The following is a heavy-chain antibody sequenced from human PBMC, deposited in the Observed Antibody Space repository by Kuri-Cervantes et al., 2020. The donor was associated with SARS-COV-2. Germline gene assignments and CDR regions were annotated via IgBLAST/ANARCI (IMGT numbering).Heavy chain of an antibody. J-gene: IGHJ6*02. Sequence: GESLKISCAASGFTVSSNYMSWVRQAPGKGLEWVSVIYSGGSTYYADSVKGRFTISRDNSKNTLYLQMNSLRAEDTAVYYCARETYYYDSSGYYYSYYYGMDVWGQGTTVTVSS. CDR3: ARETYYYDSSGYYYSYYYGMDV. CDR2: IYSGGST. CDR1: GFTVSSNY. D-gene: IGHD3-22*01. V-gene: IGHV3-53*01.